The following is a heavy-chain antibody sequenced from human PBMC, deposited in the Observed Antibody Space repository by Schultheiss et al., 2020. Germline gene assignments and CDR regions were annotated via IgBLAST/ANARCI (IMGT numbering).Heavy chain of an antibody. CDR1: GFTFSSYA. D-gene: IGHD3-10*01. V-gene: IGHV3-30-3*01. Sequence: GGSLRLSCAASGFTFSSYAMHWVRQAPGKGLEWVAVISYDGSNKYYADSVKGRFTISRDNSKNTLYLQMNSLRAEDTAVYYCAKVSEFRFGELLVSGPTSFDYWGQGTLVTVSS. CDR3: AKVSEFRFGELLVSGPTSFDY. J-gene: IGHJ4*02. CDR2: ISYDGSNK.